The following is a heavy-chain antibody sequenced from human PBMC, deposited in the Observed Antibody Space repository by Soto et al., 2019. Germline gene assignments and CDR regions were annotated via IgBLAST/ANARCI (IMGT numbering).Heavy chain of an antibody. V-gene: IGHV3-23*01. Sequence: PGGSLRLSCAASGFTFSSYAMSWVRQAPGKGLEWVSAMSGSGGSTYYADSGMGRFTISSDNSKNTLYLQMNSLRAEDTAVYYCAQGPVVPAAMSPILDYWGQGTLVTVSS. D-gene: IGHD2-2*01. CDR3: AQGPVVPAAMSPILDY. J-gene: IGHJ4*02. CDR1: GFTFSSYA. CDR2: MSGSGGST.